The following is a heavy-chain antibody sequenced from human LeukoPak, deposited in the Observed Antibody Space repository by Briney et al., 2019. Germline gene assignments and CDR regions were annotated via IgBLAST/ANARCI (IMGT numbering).Heavy chain of an antibody. J-gene: IGHJ4*02. CDR2: ISAYNGNT. Sequence: GASVKVSCKASGYTFTSYGISWVRQAPGQGLEWMGWISAYNGNTNYAQKLQGRVTMTTDTSTSTAYMELRSLRSDDTAVYYCARDGYNFRFGEVPPDYWGQGTLVTVSS. CDR3: ARDGYNFRFGEVPPDY. D-gene: IGHD5-24*01. CDR1: GYTFTSYG. V-gene: IGHV1-18*01.